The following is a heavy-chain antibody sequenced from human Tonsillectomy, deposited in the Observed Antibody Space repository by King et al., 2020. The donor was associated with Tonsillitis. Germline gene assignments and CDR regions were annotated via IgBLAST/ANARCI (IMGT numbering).Heavy chain of an antibody. D-gene: IGHD3-22*01. V-gene: IGHV3-33*08. CDR1: GFTFSSYG. J-gene: IGHJ3*02. Sequence: VQLVESGGGVVQPGRSLRLSCAASGFTFSSYGMHWVRQAPGKGLEWVAVIWYDGSNKYYADSVKGRFTISRDNSKNTLYLQRNSLRAEDTAVYYCARDRTRTYYYDSSGFRDAFDIWGQGTMVTVSS. CDR2: IWYDGSNK. CDR3: ARDRTRTYYYDSSGFRDAFDI.